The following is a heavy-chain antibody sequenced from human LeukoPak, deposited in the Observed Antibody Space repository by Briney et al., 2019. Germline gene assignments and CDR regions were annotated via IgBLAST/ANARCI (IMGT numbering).Heavy chain of an antibody. D-gene: IGHD1-26*01. CDR3: ARGQWELLRRWFVAFDI. V-gene: IGHV4-34*01. J-gene: IGHJ3*02. Sequence: SETLSLTCAVYGGSFSGYYWSWTRQPPGKGLEWIGEINHSGSTNYNPSLKSRVTMSVDTSKNQFSLKLSSVTAADTAVYYCARGQWELLRRWFVAFDIWGQGTMVTVSS. CDR2: INHSGST. CDR1: GGSFSGYY.